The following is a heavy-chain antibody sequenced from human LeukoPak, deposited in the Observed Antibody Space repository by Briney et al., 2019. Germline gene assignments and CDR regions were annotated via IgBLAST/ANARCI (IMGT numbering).Heavy chain of an antibody. D-gene: IGHD4-17*01. V-gene: IGHV3-21*01. CDR3: ATTYGDYNRAFDI. Sequence: DPGGSLRLSCAASGFTFSSYSMNWVRQAPGKGLEWVSSISSSSSYIYYADSVKGRFTISRDNAKNSLYLQMNSLRAEDTAVYYCATTYGDYNRAFDIWGQGTMVTVSS. CDR1: GFTFSSYS. J-gene: IGHJ3*02. CDR2: ISSSSSYI.